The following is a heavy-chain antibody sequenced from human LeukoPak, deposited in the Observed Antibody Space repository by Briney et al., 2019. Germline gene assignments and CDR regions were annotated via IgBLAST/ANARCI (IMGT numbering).Heavy chain of an antibody. V-gene: IGHV1-69*05. CDR3: ARQKLVREFDY. Sequence: VASVKVSCKASGGTFSSYAISWVRQAPGQGLEWMGRIIPIFGTANYAQKFQGRVTITTDESTSTAYMELSSLRSEDTAVYYCARQKLVREFDYWGQGTLVTVSS. CDR1: GGTFSSYA. CDR2: IIPIFGTA. D-gene: IGHD6-6*01. J-gene: IGHJ4*02.